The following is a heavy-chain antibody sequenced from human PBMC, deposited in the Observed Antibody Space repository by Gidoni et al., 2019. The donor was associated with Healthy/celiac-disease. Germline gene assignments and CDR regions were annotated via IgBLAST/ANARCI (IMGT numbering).Heavy chain of an antibody. Sequence: QVQLQQWGAGLLKPSETLSLTCAVYGGSFSGYYWSWIRQPPGKGLEWIGEINHSGSTNYNPSLKSRVTISVDTSKNQFSLKLSSVTAADTAVYYCARHPPGFWSGYSYYYYGMDVWGQGTTVTVSS. CDR2: INHSGST. V-gene: IGHV4-34*01. CDR1: GGSFSGYY. D-gene: IGHD3-3*01. CDR3: ARHPPGFWSGYSYYYYGMDV. J-gene: IGHJ6*02.